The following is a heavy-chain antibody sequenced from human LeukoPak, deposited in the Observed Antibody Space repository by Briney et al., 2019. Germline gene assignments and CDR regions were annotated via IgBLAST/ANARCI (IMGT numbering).Heavy chain of an antibody. Sequence: SETLSLTCTVSGGSISSSSYYWGWIRQPPGKGLEWIGSIYYSGSTNYNPSLKSRVTISVDTSKNQFSLKLNSVTAADTAVYYCARDKGTSYLSSFDYWGQGTLVTVSS. D-gene: IGHD6-6*01. CDR3: ARDKGTSYLSSFDY. CDR2: IYYSGST. J-gene: IGHJ4*02. CDR1: GGSISSSSYY. V-gene: IGHV4-39*07.